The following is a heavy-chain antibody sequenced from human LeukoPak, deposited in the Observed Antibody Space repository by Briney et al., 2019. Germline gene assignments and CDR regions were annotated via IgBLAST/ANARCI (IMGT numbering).Heavy chain of an antibody. J-gene: IGHJ4*02. CDR3: ARDGPYCSGGSCLDY. CDR2: IYYSGST. V-gene: IGHV4-59*02. D-gene: IGHD2-15*01. CDR1: GGSVSSYY. Sequence: PSETLSLTCTVSGGSVSSYYWSWIRQPPGKGLEWIGYIYYSGSTNYNPSLKSRVTISVDTSKNQFSLKLSSVTAADTAVYYCARDGPYCSGGSCLDYWGQGTLVTVSS.